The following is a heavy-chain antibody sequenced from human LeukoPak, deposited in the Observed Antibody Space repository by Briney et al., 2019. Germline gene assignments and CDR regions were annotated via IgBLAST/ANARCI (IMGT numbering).Heavy chain of an antibody. J-gene: IGHJ4*02. V-gene: IGHV1-46*01. D-gene: IGHD3-10*01. Sequence: ASVKVSCKASGYTFTSYYMHWVRQAPGQGLEWMGIINPSGGSTSYAQKFQGRVTMTRDMSTSTVYMELSSLRSEDTAVYYCAKDMRGVRGGGYWGQGTLVTVSS. CDR1: GYTFTSYY. CDR3: AKDMRGVRGGGY. CDR2: INPSGGST.